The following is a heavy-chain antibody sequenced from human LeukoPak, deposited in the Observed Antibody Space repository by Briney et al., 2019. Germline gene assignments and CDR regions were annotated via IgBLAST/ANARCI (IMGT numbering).Heavy chain of an antibody. V-gene: IGHV4-4*07. CDR1: GGSISSYY. CDR3: ARQIASAGTAGFDF. D-gene: IGHD6-13*01. CDR2: IYSTGST. J-gene: IGHJ4*02. Sequence: SETLSHTCTVSGGSISSYYWSWIRQPAGKGLEWIGRIYSTGSTNYNPSLKSRVTMSVDTPKNQFSLRLRSVTAADTAVYYCARQIASAGTAGFDFWGQGALVTVSS.